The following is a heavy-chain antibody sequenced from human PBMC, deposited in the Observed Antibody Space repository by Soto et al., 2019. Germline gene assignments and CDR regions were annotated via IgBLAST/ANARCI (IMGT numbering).Heavy chain of an antibody. Sequence: SVKVSCKASGGTFSSYAISWVRQAPGQGLEWMGGIIPIFGTANYAQKFQGRVTITADESTSTAYMELSSLRSEDTAVYYCARDEGPPSSTSSVGYWGQGTLVTVSS. CDR1: GGTFSSYA. D-gene: IGHD2-2*01. J-gene: IGHJ4*02. CDR3: ARDEGPPSSTSSVGY. CDR2: IIPIFGTA. V-gene: IGHV1-69*13.